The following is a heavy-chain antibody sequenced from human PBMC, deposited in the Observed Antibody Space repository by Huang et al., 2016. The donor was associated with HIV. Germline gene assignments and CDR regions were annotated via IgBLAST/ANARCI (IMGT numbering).Heavy chain of an antibody. CDR3: ARESCSGGTCYLFDF. CDR1: GFTFGDFN. Sequence: EVQLVESGGGLVQPGTSLRLSCAASGFTFGDFNMNWVRQAAGKGLEWISYMSSSSNSKLYADSGKGRFTISRDNARNSLYLQLKSLRVEDTAVYYCARESCSGGTCYLFDFWGQGVLVTVSS. V-gene: IGHV3-48*04. J-gene: IGHJ4*02. D-gene: IGHD2-15*01. CDR2: MSSSSNSK.